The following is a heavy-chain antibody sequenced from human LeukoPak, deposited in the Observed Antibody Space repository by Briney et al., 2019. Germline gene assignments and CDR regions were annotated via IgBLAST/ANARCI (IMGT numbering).Heavy chain of an antibody. D-gene: IGHD2-15*01. J-gene: IGHJ6*04. CDR1: GDSVSSNSAA. CDR2: TYYRSRWYN. CDR3: AGDRPIVVVVAANYYYYYYGMDV. Sequence: SQTLSLTCAISGDSVSSNSAAWNWIRRSPSRGLEWLGRTYYRSRWYNDYAVSVKSRITINPDTSKNQFSLQLNSVTPEDTAVYYCAGDRPIVVVVAANYYYYYYGMDVWGKGTTVTVSS. V-gene: IGHV6-1*01.